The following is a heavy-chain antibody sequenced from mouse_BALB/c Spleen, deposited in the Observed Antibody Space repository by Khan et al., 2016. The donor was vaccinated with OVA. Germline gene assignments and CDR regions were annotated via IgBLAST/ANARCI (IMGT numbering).Heavy chain of an antibody. CDR2: INPSNTYT. V-gene: IGHV1-4*01. CDR1: GYTFTSYT. D-gene: IGHD2-14*01. J-gene: IGHJ1*01. CDR3: VRSGAYYRYAGNLDV. Sequence: QVQLQQSGAELARPGASVKMSCKASGYTFTSYTMHWVKQRPGQGLEWIGYINPSNTYTNYNQKFKDKATLTADKSSNTAYMQLSSLTSEDSAVYYCVRSGAYYRYAGNLDVWGAGTTVTVSS.